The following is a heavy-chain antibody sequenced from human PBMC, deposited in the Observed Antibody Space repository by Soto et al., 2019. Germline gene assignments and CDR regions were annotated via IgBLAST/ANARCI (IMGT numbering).Heavy chain of an antibody. J-gene: IGHJ5*02. CDR1: GFTFSDYF. CDR3: VRDSARIVVVPRVDGDNWFDP. Sequence: QVQLVESGGGVVKPAGSLRLSCAASGFTFSDYFMSWIRQAPGKGLEWVSFISGSSDNIKYADSVKGRFTISRHNAKNSIYLQMNSLRPEDTAVYYCVRDSARIVVVPRVDGDNWFDPWGQGTLVTVSS. D-gene: IGHD2-2*01. CDR2: ISGSSDNI. V-gene: IGHV3-11*06.